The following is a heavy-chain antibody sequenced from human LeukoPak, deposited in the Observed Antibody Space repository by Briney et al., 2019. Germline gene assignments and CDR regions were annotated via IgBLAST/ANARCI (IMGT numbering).Heavy chain of an antibody. CDR1: GGTFSNYA. CDR2: ITPIFGTA. D-gene: IGHD2-2*02. Sequence: SVKVSRKASGGTFSNYAINWVRQAPGQGLEWMGGITPIFGTANYAQRFQGRVTITADESTSTAYMELSSLRSEDTAVYYCARWAGYCSITNCYTAFDYWGQGTLVTVSS. CDR3: ARWAGYCSITNCYTAFDY. J-gene: IGHJ4*02. V-gene: IGHV1-69*01.